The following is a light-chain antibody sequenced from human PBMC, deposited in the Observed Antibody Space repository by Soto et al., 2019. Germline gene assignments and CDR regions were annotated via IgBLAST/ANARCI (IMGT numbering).Light chain of an antibody. CDR2: KAS. Sequence: DIQMTQSPSTLSASVGDRVTITCRASQSIINWLGWYQQKPGKAPKLLIYKASSLESGVPSRFSGSGSGTDFTLTINRLQPDDFATYYCQHYNSFPWTFGQGTK. V-gene: IGKV1-5*03. J-gene: IGKJ1*01. CDR3: QHYNSFPWT. CDR1: QSIINW.